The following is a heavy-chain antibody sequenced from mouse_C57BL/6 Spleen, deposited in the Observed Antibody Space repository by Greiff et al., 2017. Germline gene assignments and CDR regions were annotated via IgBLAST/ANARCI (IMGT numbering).Heavy chain of an antibody. V-gene: IGHV1-55*01. CDR3: ARSGLSGNYYAMDY. CDR2: IFPGSGST. CDR1: GYTFTSYW. Sequence: QVQLQQPGAELVKPGASVKMSCKASGYTFTSYWITWVKQRPGQGLAWIGDIFPGSGSTNYNEKFKSKATLTVDTSSSTAYMQLSILTSQDSAVYYCARSGLSGNYYAMDYWGQGTSVTVSS. J-gene: IGHJ4*01. D-gene: IGHD6-1*01.